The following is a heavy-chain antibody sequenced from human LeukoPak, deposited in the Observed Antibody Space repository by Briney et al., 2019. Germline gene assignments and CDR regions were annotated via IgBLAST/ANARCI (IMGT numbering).Heavy chain of an antibody. V-gene: IGHV3-23*01. CDR2: ISGSGGNT. Sequence: GGSLRLSCAASGFTFSTYAMTWVCQAPGKGLEWVSSISGSGGNTQYAESVQGRVTISRDNSKNTLYLQIYGLRAEDTAIYFCAKDAVADHYYYFYGMDVWGKGTTVTVSS. CDR3: AKDAVADHYYYFYGMDV. D-gene: IGHD6-19*01. CDR1: GFTFSTYA. J-gene: IGHJ6*04.